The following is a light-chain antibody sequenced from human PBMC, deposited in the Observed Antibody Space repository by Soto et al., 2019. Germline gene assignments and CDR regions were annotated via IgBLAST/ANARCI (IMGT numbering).Light chain of an antibody. J-gene: IGLJ2*01. CDR1: SSDVGGYHY. Sequence: QSVLTQPASVSGSPGQSITISCTGTSSDVGGYHYVSWYQQHPGKAPKLMIYEVSNRSSGVSNRFSGSKSDNTASLTISGLQAEDEADYYCSSYTSSSTVVFGGGTKLTVL. V-gene: IGLV2-14*01. CDR2: EVS. CDR3: SSYTSSSTVV.